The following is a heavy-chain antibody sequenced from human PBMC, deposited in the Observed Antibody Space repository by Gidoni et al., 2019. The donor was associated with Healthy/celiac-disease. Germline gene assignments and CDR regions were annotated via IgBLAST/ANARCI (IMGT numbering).Heavy chain of an antibody. CDR2: IYTSGST. V-gene: IGHV4-61*02. D-gene: IGHD5-12*01. J-gene: IGHJ3*02. Sequence: QVQLQESGPGLVKPSQTLSLTCTVSGGSISSGSYYWSWIRQPAGKGLEWIARIYTSGSTNYNPSLKSRVTISVDTSKNQFSLKLSSVTAADTAVYYCARSSLRITHDAFDIWGQGTLVTVSS. CDR3: ARSSLRITHDAFDI. CDR1: GGSISSGSYY.